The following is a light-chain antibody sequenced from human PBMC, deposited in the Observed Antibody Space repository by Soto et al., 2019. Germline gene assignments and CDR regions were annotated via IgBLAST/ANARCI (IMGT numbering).Light chain of an antibody. CDR2: NNN. CDR1: SSNIGSNT. CDR3: AAWDDSLNGLV. J-gene: IGLJ1*01. Sequence: QSVLTQPPSASGTPGQRVTISCSGSSSNIGSNTVNCYQQLPGTAPKLLIYNNNQRPSGVPDRFSGSKSGTSASLAISGLQSEYEAYYYCAAWDDSLNGLVFGTGTKLTVL. V-gene: IGLV1-44*01.